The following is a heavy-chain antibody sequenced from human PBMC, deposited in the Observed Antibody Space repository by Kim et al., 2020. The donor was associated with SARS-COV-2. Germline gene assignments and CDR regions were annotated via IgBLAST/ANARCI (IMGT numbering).Heavy chain of an antibody. J-gene: IGHJ4*02. Sequence: GGSLRLSCAASGFTFSDYYMSWIRQAPGKGLEWVSYISSSGSTIYYADSVKGRFTISRDNAKNSLYLQMNSLRAEDTAVYYCARVSEWYNWNHAEYHYFDYWGQGTLVTVSS. CDR2: ISSSGSTI. CDR3: ARVSEWYNWNHAEYHYFDY. CDR1: GFTFSDYY. D-gene: IGHD1-20*01. V-gene: IGHV3-11*01.